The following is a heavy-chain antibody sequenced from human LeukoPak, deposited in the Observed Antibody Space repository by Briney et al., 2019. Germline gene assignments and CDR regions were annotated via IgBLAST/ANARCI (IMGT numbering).Heavy chain of an antibody. CDR2: INPYNGDT. V-gene: IGHV1-2*02. J-gene: IGHJ4*02. D-gene: IGHD3-10*01. CDR1: GYTFTSYG. CDR3: ARELRITMVRGDFDY. Sequence: GASVKVSCKASGYTFTSYGISWVRQAPGQGLEWVGSINPYNGDTNYAQKFQGRVTMTRDTSISTAFMELSRLRSDDTAVYYCARELRITMVRGDFDYWGQGTLVTVSS.